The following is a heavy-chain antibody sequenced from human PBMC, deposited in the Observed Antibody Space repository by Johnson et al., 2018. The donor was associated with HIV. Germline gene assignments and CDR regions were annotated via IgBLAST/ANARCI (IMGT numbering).Heavy chain of an antibody. CDR3: AKDSTAIVTAYAFDI. Sequence: QVQLVESGGGVVRPGGSLRLSCAASGFTFDDYGMSWVRQAPGKGLEWVAFIRYNGSNKYYADSVKGRFTISRDNSKNTLYLQMNSLRAEDTAVYYCAKDSTAIVTAYAFDIWGQGTMVTVSS. J-gene: IGHJ3*02. CDR1: GFTFDDYG. D-gene: IGHD5-18*01. V-gene: IGHV3-30*02. CDR2: IRYNGSNK.